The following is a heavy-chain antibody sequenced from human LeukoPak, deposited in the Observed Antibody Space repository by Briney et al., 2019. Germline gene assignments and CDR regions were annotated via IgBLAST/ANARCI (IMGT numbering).Heavy chain of an antibody. J-gene: IGHJ6*03. CDR1: GYTFTSYD. D-gene: IGHD3-3*01. CDR2: MNPNSGNT. Sequence: ASVKVSCKASGYTFTSYDINWVRQATGQGLEWMGWMNPNSGNTGYAQKFQGRVTMTRNTSISTAYMELSSLRSEDTAVYYCARGSLNYDFWSGYYTGYYYYYYLDVWGKGTTVTVSS. V-gene: IGHV1-8*01. CDR3: ARGSLNYDFWSGYYTGYYYYYYLDV.